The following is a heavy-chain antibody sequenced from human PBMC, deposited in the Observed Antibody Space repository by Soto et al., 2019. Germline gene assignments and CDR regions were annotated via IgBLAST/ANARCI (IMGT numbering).Heavy chain of an antibody. V-gene: IGHV3-73*01. Sequence: LRLSCSASGFTFSGSAMHWVRQASGKGLEWVGRIRSKANSYATAYAASVKGRFTISRDDSKNTAYLLMNSLKTEDTAVYYCTRHVAPPGFDPWGQGTLVTVSS. CDR3: TRHVAPPGFDP. CDR1: GFTFSGSA. J-gene: IGHJ5*02. CDR2: IRSKANSYAT. D-gene: IGHD6-6*01.